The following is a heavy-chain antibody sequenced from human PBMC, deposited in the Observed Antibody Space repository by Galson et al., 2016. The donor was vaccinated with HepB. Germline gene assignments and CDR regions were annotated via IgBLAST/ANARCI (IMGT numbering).Heavy chain of an antibody. J-gene: IGHJ6*02. CDR3: AKRPYSYGWHYGMDL. CDR1: GFTFSNYA. V-gene: IGHV3-23*01. D-gene: IGHD5-18*01. Sequence: SLRLSCAASGFTFSNYAVSWVRQAPGKGLEWVSGITSGGTTYYADSVKGRFTISRDNSKNILYLQMKSLRDEDTAVYYCAKRPYSYGWHYGMDLWGQRTTVTVSS. CDR2: ITSGGTT.